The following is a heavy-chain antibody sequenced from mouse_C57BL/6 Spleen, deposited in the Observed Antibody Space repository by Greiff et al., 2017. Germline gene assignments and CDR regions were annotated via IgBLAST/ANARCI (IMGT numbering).Heavy chain of an antibody. Sequence: EVQLQQSGPELVKPGASVKMSCKASGYTFTDYNMHWVKQSHGKSLEWIGYINPNNGGTSYNQKFKGKATLTVNKSSSTAYLELRSLTSEDSAVYYCARGGTAQATDPLFAYWGQGTLVTVSA. CDR1: GYTFTDYN. J-gene: IGHJ3*01. D-gene: IGHD3-2*02. CDR2: INPNNGGT. V-gene: IGHV1-22*01. CDR3: ARGGTAQATDPLFAY.